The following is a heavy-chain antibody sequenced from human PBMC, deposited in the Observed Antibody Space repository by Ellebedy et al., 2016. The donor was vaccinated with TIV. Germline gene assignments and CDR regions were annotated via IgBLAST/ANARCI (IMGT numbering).Heavy chain of an antibody. J-gene: IGHJ5*02. CDR1: GGSIITHY. V-gene: IGHV4-59*08. Sequence: MPSETLSLTCTVSGGSIITHYWSWIRQPPGKGLEWIGYMYHSGSTYYNPSLKSRVTISVDTSKNQFSLKLSSVTAADTAVYYCARRGSSLMGVDPWGQGTLVTVSS. CDR2: MYHSGST. D-gene: IGHD6-6*01. CDR3: ARRGSSLMGVDP.